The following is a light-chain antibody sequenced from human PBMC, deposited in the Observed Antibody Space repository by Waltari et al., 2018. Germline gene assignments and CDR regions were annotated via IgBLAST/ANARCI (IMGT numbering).Light chain of an antibody. Sequence: QSALTQPASVSGSLGQSISISCSGTYSNVGSYDLVSWYHQRPGEAPKLLIYEVLKRPSGMSISFSGSKAGNAASLTISALQPEDEGTYYCCSYASSSPRLIFGGGTELSVL. CDR3: CSYASSSPRLI. J-gene: IGLJ2*01. CDR2: EVL. CDR1: YSNVGSYDL. V-gene: IGLV2-23*02.